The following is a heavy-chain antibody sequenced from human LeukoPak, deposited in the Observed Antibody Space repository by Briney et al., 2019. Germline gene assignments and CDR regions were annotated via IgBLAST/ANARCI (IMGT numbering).Heavy chain of an antibody. CDR1: GGSISYYY. J-gene: IGHJ5*02. V-gene: IGHV4-59*01. D-gene: IGHD3-9*01. CDR3: ARGGTYNDILSFDP. CDR2: IYYTGST. Sequence: PSETLSLTCTVSGGSISYYYWTWIRQSPGEGLEWIGQIYYTGSTYYSPSLERRVTISLDTSRIQFSLIMTSVTAADTAVYYCARGGTYNDILSFDPWGQGTLVTVSS.